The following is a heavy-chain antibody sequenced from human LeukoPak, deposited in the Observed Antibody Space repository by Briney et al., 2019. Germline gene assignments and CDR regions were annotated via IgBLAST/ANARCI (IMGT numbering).Heavy chain of an antibody. Sequence: ASVKVSCKASGGTFGSYAISWVRQAPGQGLEWMGRIIPIFGTANYAQKFQGRVTITTDESTSTAYMELSSLRSEDTAVYYCARSPRYYYDSSGSLDYWGQGTLVTVSS. CDR1: GGTFGSYA. CDR3: ARSPRYYYDSSGSLDY. V-gene: IGHV1-69*05. D-gene: IGHD3-22*01. J-gene: IGHJ4*02. CDR2: IIPIFGTA.